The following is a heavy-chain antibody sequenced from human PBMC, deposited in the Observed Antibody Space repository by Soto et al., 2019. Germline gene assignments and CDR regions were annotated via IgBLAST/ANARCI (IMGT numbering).Heavy chain of an antibody. CDR3: AKDRREYGASRDY. J-gene: IGHJ4*02. CDR2: ISGSGGST. V-gene: IGHV3-23*01. D-gene: IGHD4-17*01. Sequence: EVQLLESGGGLVQPGGSLKLSCAASGFTFSSYAMSWVRQAPGKGLEWVSAISGSGGSTYYADSVKGRFTISRDNSKNTLYLQMNSLRAEDTAVYYCAKDRREYGASRDYWGQGTLVTVSS. CDR1: GFTFSSYA.